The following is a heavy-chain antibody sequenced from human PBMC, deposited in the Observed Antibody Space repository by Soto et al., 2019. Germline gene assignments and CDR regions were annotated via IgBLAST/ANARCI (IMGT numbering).Heavy chain of an antibody. D-gene: IGHD6-19*01. CDR1: GFTFSSYS. J-gene: IGHJ4*02. CDR2: ISSSSSYI. V-gene: IGHV3-21*01. CDR3: ARAYSSGWYRDFDY. Sequence: EVQLVESGGGLVKPRGSLRLSCAASGFTFSSYSMNWVRQAPGKGLEWVSSISSSSSYIYYADSVKGRFTISGDNAKNSLYLQMNSLRAEDTAVYYCARAYSSGWYRDFDYWGQGTLVTVSS.